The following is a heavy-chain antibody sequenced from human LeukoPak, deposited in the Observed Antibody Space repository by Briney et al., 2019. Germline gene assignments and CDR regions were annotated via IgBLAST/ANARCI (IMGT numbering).Heavy chain of an antibody. V-gene: IGHV3-30*04. D-gene: IGHD6-19*01. CDR3: ARGAVAGLY. Sequence: PGGSLRLSCAASGFTFSSYAMHWVRQAPGKGLEWVAVISYDGSNKCYADSVKGRFTISRDNSKNTLYLQMNSLRAEDTAVYYCARGAVAGLYWGQGTLVTVSS. CDR2: ISYDGSNK. J-gene: IGHJ4*02. CDR1: GFTFSSYA.